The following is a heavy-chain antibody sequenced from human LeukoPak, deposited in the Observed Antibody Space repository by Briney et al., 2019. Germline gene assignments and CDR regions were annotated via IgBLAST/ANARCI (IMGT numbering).Heavy chain of an antibody. CDR1: GYSFTSYW. Sequence: GESLKISCKGSGYSFTSYWIGWVRQMAGKGLEWMGIIHPGDSDTRYSPSFQGQVTISADKSISTAYPQWSSLKASDTAIYYCARAGTYYYYHMDVWGKGTTVTVFS. CDR2: IHPGDSDT. V-gene: IGHV5-51*01. D-gene: IGHD6-19*01. CDR3: ARAGTYYYYHMDV. J-gene: IGHJ6*03.